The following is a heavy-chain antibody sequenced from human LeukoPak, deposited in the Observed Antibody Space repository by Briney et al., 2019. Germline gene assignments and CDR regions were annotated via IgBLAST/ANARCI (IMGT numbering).Heavy chain of an antibody. D-gene: IGHD3-16*01. V-gene: IGHV3-30*03. CDR2: ISYDGKNE. CDR3: ARVKGGAPFGAFDI. Sequence: GGSLRLSCAASGFTFSNFGMHWVRQAPGKGLEWVAVISYDGKNEYYTDSVKGRFTISRDNAKNSLYLQMNSLRAEDTAVYYCARVKGGAPFGAFDIWGQGTMVTVSS. CDR1: GFTFSNFG. J-gene: IGHJ3*02.